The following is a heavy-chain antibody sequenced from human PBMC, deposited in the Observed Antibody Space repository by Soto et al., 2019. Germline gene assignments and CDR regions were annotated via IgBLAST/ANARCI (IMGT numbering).Heavy chain of an antibody. CDR3: ARSYDILTGYFPLYYYYGMDV. CDR2: IYPGDSDT. Sequence: PGESLKISCKGSGYSFTSYWIGWVRQMPGKGLEWMGIIYPGDSDTRYSPSFQGQVTISADKSISTAYLRWSSLKASDTAMYYWARSYDILTGYFPLYYYYGMDVWGQGTTVTVSS. V-gene: IGHV5-51*01. CDR1: GYSFTSYW. J-gene: IGHJ6*02. D-gene: IGHD3-9*01.